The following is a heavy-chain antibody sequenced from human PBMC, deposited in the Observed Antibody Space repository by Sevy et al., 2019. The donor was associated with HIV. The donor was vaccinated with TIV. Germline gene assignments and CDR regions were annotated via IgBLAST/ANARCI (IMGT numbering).Heavy chain of an antibody. Sequence: GGSLRLSCAASGFTFSSYSMNWVRQAPGKGLEWVSYISSSSSTIYYADSVKGRFTISRDNAKNSLYLQMNSLRDKDTAVYYCARMDTAMVFSMDVWGQGTTVTVSS. J-gene: IGHJ6*02. D-gene: IGHD5-18*01. CDR3: ARMDTAMVFSMDV. V-gene: IGHV3-48*02. CDR2: ISSSSSTI. CDR1: GFTFSSYS.